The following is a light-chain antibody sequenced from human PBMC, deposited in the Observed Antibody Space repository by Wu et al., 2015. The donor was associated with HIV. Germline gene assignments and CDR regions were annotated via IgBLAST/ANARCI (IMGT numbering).Light chain of an antibody. CDR3: QQYGTLPGT. CDR2: ETS. J-gene: IGKJ1*01. Sequence: ENVLTQSPDTLSVSVGQRVTLSCRASQSVSSGYLAWYQQKPGQGPRLLIYETSTRATGIPDRFGGSGSGTDFTLTISRLEPEDFAVYSCQQYGTLPGTFGQGTKVEI. V-gene: IGKV3-20*01. CDR1: QSVSSGY.